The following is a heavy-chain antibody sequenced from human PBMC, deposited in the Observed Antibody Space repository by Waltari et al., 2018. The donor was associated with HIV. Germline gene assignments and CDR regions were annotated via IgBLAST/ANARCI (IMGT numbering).Heavy chain of an antibody. CDR1: RFRLSICW. J-gene: IGHJ6*02. CDR2: INQDATKK. Sequence: LVQHGGGVVRTGGSVRRSGDVSRFRLSICWIVRVRQASGKGLDWVANINQDATKKNYADSVNGRFSVSRDNGKYSVFLEMNRLRVQDTAVYFCARGDQWGLFMDSYYGLDVWGRGTTVIVSS. D-gene: IGHD1-26*01. CDR3: ARGDQWGLFMDSYYGLDV. V-gene: IGHV3-7*01.